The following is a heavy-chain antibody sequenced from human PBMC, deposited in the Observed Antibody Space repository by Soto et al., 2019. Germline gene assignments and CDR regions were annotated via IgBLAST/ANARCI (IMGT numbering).Heavy chain of an antibody. D-gene: IGHD5-12*01. V-gene: IGHV1-69*06. J-gene: IGHJ4*02. CDR1: GDILSGYS. CDR3: ARDLGSGYDPGDY. CDR2: IIPIFGTT. Sequence: GASVKVSCKTSGDILSGYSISWVRQAPGQGLEWMGGIIPIFGTTNYAQRFHGRVTITADKSTSTVYMELYSLKSEDTAVYYCARDLGSGYDPGDYWGQGTLVTVSS.